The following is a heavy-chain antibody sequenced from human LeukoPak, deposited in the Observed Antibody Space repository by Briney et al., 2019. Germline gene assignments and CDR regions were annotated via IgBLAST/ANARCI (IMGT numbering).Heavy chain of an antibody. CDR3: ARAVGAAAGNYYFDY. D-gene: IGHD6-13*01. CDR2: IIPILGIA. J-gene: IGHJ4*02. Sequence: ASVKVSCKASGGTFSSYAISWVRQAPGQGLEWMGRIIPILGIANYAQKFQGRVTITADKSTSTAYMELSSLRSEDTAVYYCARAVGAAAGNYYFDYWGQGTLVTVSS. CDR1: GGTFSSYA. V-gene: IGHV1-69*04.